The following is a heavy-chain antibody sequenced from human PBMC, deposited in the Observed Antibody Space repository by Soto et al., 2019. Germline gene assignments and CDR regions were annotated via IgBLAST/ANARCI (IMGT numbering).Heavy chain of an antibody. CDR1: GYTFASSG. CDR3: AREPFSSGWFDF. V-gene: IGHV1-18*01. CDR2: ISGNNGNT. Sequence: ASVEVCCKESGYTFASSGSRWVRQAPGQGPEWMGWISGNNGNTNYAQKAQGRVTMTTDTSTSTAYMEVRSLTSDDTAVYYCAREPFSSGWFDFWGQGTRVTVSS. J-gene: IGHJ4*02. D-gene: IGHD6-19*01.